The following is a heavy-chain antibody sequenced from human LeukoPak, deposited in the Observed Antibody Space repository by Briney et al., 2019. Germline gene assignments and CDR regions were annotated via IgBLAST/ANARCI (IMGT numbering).Heavy chain of an antibody. V-gene: IGHV4-30-2*01. CDR3: ARAPASALWFGEFTVGFDP. CDR1: GDSISSGAYS. CDR2: IFHSGST. Sequence: PSETLSLTCVVSGDSISSGAYSWSWIRQPPGKGLEWIGYIFHSGSTFYNPSLKSRVTISVDNSKNQFSLRLTAVTAADTAAYYCARAPASALWFGEFTVGFDPWGQGTLVTVSS. D-gene: IGHD3-10*01. J-gene: IGHJ5*02.